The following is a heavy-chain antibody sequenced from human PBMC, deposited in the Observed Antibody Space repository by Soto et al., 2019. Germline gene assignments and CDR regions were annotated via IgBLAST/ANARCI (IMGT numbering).Heavy chain of an antibody. V-gene: IGHV3-30*18. CDR2: ISYDGSNK. CDR3: AKGVQLWLWGSFDY. D-gene: IGHD5-18*01. J-gene: IGHJ4*02. Sequence: QVQLVESGGGVVQPGRSLRLSCAASGFTFSSYGMHWVRQAPGKGLEWVAVISYDGSNKYYADSVKGRFTISRDNSKNTLYLQMNILRAEDTAVYYCAKGVQLWLWGSFDYWGQGNLVTVSS. CDR1: GFTFSSYG.